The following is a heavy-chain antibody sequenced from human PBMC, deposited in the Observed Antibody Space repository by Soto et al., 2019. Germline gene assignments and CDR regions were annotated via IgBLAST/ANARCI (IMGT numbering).Heavy chain of an antibody. CDR2: IKEDGSGK. V-gene: IGHV3-7*01. CDR3: ARVSLY. Sequence: GGSLRLYCAASGFTYSNYWMSWVRQATGKGLEWVANIKEDGSGKYYVDSVKGRFTISRDNAKNSLYLQMNSLRAEDTAVYYCARVSLYWGQGTLVTVSS. CDR1: GFTYSNYW. J-gene: IGHJ4*02.